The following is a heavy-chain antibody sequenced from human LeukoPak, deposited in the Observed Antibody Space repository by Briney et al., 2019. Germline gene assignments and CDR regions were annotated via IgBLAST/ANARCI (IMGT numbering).Heavy chain of an antibody. CDR1: GFTFSSYA. V-gene: IGHV3-23*01. D-gene: IGHD4-23*01. CDR2: ISGSGGST. J-gene: IGHJ4*02. Sequence: EAGGSLRLSCAASGFTFSSYAMSWVRQAPGKGLEWVSAISGSGGSTYYADSVKGRFTISRDNSKNTLYLQMNSLRAEDTAVYYCAKDTQRWLLAWLPYRRGGYFDYWGQGTLVTVSS. CDR3: AKDTQRWLLAWLPYRRGGYFDY.